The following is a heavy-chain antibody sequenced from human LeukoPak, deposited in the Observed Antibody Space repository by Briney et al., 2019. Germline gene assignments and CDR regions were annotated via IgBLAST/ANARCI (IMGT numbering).Heavy chain of an antibody. Sequence: SQTLSLTCAISGDSVSSNSAAWNWIRQSPSRGLEWLGRTCYRSKWYNDYAVSVKSRITINPDTSKNQFSLQLNSVTPEDTAVYYCARGTDSSSWYDQDRKYYFDYWGQGTLVTVSS. V-gene: IGHV6-1*01. CDR1: GDSVSSNSAA. D-gene: IGHD6-13*01. CDR3: ARGTDSSSWYDQDRKYYFDY. J-gene: IGHJ4*02. CDR2: TCYRSKWYN.